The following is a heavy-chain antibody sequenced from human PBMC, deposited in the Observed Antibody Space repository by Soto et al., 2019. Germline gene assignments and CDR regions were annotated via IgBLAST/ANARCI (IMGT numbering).Heavy chain of an antibody. V-gene: IGHV3-33*01. CDR3: AREGGSSWYGVNWFDP. CDR1: GFTFSSYG. D-gene: IGHD6-13*01. CDR2: IWYDGSNK. Sequence: QVQLVESGGGVVQPGRSLRLSCAASGFTFSSYGMHWVRQAPGKGLEWVAVIWYDGSNKYYADSVKGRFTISRDNSKNTLYLQMNSLRAEDTAVYYCAREGGSSWYGVNWFDPWGQGTLVTVSS. J-gene: IGHJ5*02.